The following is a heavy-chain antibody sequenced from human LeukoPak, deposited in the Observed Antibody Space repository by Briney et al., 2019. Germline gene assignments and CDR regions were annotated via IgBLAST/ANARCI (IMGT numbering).Heavy chain of an antibody. Sequence: GGSLRLSCAASGFVFKDYHVHWVRQAPGKGLEWVANIKQDGSEKYYVDSVKGRFTISRDNAKNSVYLQMNSLRAEDTAVYYCASDDCSGGSCYSGYWGQGTLVTVSS. CDR3: ASDDCSGGSCYSGY. V-gene: IGHV3-7*01. CDR1: GFVFKDYH. D-gene: IGHD2-15*01. J-gene: IGHJ4*02. CDR2: IKQDGSEK.